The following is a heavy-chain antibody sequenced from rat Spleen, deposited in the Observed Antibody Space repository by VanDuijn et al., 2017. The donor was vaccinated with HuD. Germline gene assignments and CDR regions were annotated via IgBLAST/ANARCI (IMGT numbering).Heavy chain of an antibody. D-gene: IGHD1-10*01. V-gene: IGHV5-25*01. J-gene: IGHJ2*01. CDR1: GFIFTNYD. CDR3: TRGGNYAFDY. CDR2: ISHGGTSI. Sequence: EVQLVESGGGLVQPGRSMKLSCAASGFIFTNYDMAWVRQAPAKGLEWVATISHGGTSIYYRDSVKGRFTISRDNAKSTLHLQMDSLRSEDTATYYCTRGGNYAFDYWGQGVMVTVSS.